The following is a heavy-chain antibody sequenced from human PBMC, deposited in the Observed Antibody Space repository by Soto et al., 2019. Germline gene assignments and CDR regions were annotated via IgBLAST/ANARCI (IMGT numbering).Heavy chain of an antibody. J-gene: IGHJ6*02. Sequence: GVSVKVSCKASGFTFTSSAVQWVRQARGQRLEWIGWIVVGSGNTNYAQKLQERVTITRDMSTSTAYMELSSLRSEDTAVYYCAADLPFIVGATTITYGMDVWSQGTTVTVSS. CDR1: GFTFTSSA. D-gene: IGHD1-26*01. CDR2: IVVGSGNT. CDR3: AADLPFIVGATTITYGMDV. V-gene: IGHV1-58*01.